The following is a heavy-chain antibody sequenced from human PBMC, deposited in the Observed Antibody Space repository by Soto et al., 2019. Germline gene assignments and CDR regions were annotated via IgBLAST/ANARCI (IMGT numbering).Heavy chain of an antibody. CDR3: ARISHVYGDYVGAFDI. V-gene: IGHV5-51*01. J-gene: IGHJ3*02. CDR1: GYTFTTFW. Sequence: GESLKSSCKGSGYTFTTFWIGWGRQLPGKGLEGMGIIYPGYSDTRYRPSFRGQVTISADKSITTVFLQWSSLKASDTAMFYCARISHVYGDYVGAFDIWGQGTMVTVSS. CDR2: IYPGYSDT. D-gene: IGHD4-17*01.